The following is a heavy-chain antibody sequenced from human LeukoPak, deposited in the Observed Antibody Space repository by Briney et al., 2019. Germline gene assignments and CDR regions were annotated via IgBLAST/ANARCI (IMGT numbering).Heavy chain of an antibody. J-gene: IGHJ4*02. D-gene: IGHD3-22*01. Sequence: ASVKVSCKASGYTFTSYGISWVRQAPGQGLEWMGSVSAYNGHTNYAQKLQGRVTMTTDTSASTGYMELRSLRSDDTAVYYCARGFPPRRNYDSSGYYSYYFDHWGQGTLVTVSS. CDR1: GYTFTSYG. V-gene: IGHV1-18*01. CDR2: VSAYNGHT. CDR3: ARGFPPRRNYDSSGYYSYYFDH.